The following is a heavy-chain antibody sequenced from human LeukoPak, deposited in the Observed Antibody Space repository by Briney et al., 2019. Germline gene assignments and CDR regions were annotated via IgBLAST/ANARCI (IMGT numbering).Heavy chain of an antibody. V-gene: IGHV4-39*01. J-gene: IGHJ5*02. Sequence: SETLSLTCTVSGGSISSSSYYWGWIRQPPGKGLEWIGSIYYSGSTYYNPSLKSRVTISVDTSKNQFSMKLSSVTAADTAVYYCARRRYSSSSGWFDPWGQGTLVTVSS. CDR3: ARRRYSSSSGWFDP. CDR1: GGSISSSSYY. CDR2: IYYSGST. D-gene: IGHD6-6*01.